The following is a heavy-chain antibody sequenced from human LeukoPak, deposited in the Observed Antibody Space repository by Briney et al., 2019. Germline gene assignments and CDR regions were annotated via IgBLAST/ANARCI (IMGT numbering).Heavy chain of an antibody. CDR3: ARGYEGMVGATTPSDY. J-gene: IGHJ4*02. D-gene: IGHD1-26*01. Sequence: GGSLRLSCAASGFTFSSYSMNWVRQAPGKGLEWVSSISSSSSCIYYVDSVKGRFTISRDNAKNSLYLQMNSLRAEDTAVYYCARGYEGMVGATTPSDYWGQGTLVTVSS. CDR2: ISSSSSCI. CDR1: GFTFSSYS. V-gene: IGHV3-21*01.